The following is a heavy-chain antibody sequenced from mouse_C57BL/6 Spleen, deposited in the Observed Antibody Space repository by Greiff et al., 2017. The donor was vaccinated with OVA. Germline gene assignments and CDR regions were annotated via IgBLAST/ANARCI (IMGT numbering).Heavy chain of an antibody. CDR1: GYSITSGYY. Sequence: DVKLQESGPGLVKPSQSLSLTCSVTGYSITSGYYWNWIRQFPGNKLEWMGYISYDGSNNYNPSLKNRISITRDTSKNQFFLKLNSVTTEDTATYYCAREGGKGYFDVWGTGTTVTVSS. CDR2: ISYDGSN. D-gene: IGHD1-3*01. V-gene: IGHV3-6*01. CDR3: AREGGKGYFDV. J-gene: IGHJ1*03.